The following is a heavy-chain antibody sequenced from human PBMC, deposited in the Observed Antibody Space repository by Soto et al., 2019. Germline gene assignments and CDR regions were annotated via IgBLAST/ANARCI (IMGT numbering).Heavy chain of an antibody. CDR1: GYKFTTYL. Sequence: PGESLKISCKGSGYKFTTYLICWVRQMSGKGLEWMGIIYPGDSDTRYSPSFQGQVTISADKSINTAYLQWSSLKASDTAMYYCARGGVVGSTEDYYFDYWGQGSLVTVSS. CDR3: ARGGVVGSTEDYYFDY. D-gene: IGHD2-15*01. CDR2: IYPGDSDT. J-gene: IGHJ4*02. V-gene: IGHV5-51*01.